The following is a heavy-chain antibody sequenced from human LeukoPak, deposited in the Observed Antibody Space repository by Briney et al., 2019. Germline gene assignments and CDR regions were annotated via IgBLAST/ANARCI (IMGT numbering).Heavy chain of an antibody. CDR2: IYYSGST. V-gene: IGHV4-59*08. J-gene: IGHJ4*02. CDR3: ARHLRTDDSSSSYYFDY. D-gene: IGHD6-13*01. Sequence: SETLSLTCTVSGGSISSYYWSWIRQPPGKGLEWIGYIYYSGSTNYNPSLKSRVTISVDTSKNQFSLKLSSVSAADTAVYYCARHLRTDDSSSSYYFDYWGQGTLVTVSS. CDR1: GGSISSYY.